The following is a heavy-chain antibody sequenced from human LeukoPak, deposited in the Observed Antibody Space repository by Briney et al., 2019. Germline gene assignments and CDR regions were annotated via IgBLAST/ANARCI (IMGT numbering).Heavy chain of an antibody. CDR2: INPNSGNT. CDR3: ARGRYQYYDYVWGSYPQYYFDY. V-gene: IGHV1-8*03. CDR1: GYTFTGYY. J-gene: IGHJ4*02. Sequence: ASVKVSCKASGYTFTGYYMHWVRQAPGQGLEWMGWINPNSGNTGYAQKFQGRVTITRNTSISTAYMELSSLRSEDTAVYYCARGRYQYYDYVWGSYPQYYFDYWGQGTLVTVSS. D-gene: IGHD3-16*02.